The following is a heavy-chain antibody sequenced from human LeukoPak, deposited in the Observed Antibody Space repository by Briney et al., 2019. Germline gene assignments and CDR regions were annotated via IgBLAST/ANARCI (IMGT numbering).Heavy chain of an antibody. CDR1: GGSFSGYY. V-gene: IGHV4-34*01. CDR2: INHSGST. J-gene: IGHJ6*03. Sequence: PSETLSLTCAVYGGSFSGYYWSWIRQPPGKGLEWIGEINHSGSTNYNPSLKSRVTISVDTSKNQFSLKLSSVTAADTAVYYCARAPKRDYYYYYMDAWGKGTTVTVSS. D-gene: IGHD6-25*01. CDR3: ARAPKRDYYYYYMDA.